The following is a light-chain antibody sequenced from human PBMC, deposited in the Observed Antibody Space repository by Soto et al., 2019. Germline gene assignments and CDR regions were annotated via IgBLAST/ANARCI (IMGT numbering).Light chain of an antibody. J-gene: IGLJ1*01. V-gene: IGLV1-44*01. Sequence: QSVLTQLPSASGTPGQIVAISCSGSSSNIGSNTVTWYQQLPGTAPKLLIYSTSQRSSGVPGRFSGSKSGASASLSISGLQSEDEADYYCAAWDDRLDVYVFGTGTKVTVL. CDR1: SSNIGSNT. CDR2: STS. CDR3: AAWDDRLDVYV.